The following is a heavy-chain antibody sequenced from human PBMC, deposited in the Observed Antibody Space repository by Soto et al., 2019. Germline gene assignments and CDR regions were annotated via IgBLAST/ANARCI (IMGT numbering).Heavy chain of an antibody. CDR2: IYSGGST. Sequence: EVQLVESGGGLVQPGGSLRLSCAASGFTVSSNYMSWVRQAPGKGLEWVSVIYSGGSTYYADSVKGRFTISRDNSKNTRYLQMNSLRAEDTAVYYCARDRTLAAKDAFDIWGRGTMVTVSS. J-gene: IGHJ3*02. CDR3: ARDRTLAAKDAFDI. CDR1: GFTVSSNY. D-gene: IGHD6-13*01. V-gene: IGHV3-66*01.